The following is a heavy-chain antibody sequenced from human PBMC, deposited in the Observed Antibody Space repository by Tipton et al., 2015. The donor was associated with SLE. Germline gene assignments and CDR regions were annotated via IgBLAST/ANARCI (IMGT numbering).Heavy chain of an antibody. D-gene: IGHD3-10*01. V-gene: IGHV3-49*04. CDR1: GFTFGDYV. J-gene: IGHJ4*02. CDR2: IRSKAYGGTI. CDR3: SRSRGVDY. Sequence: SLRLSCTGFGFTFGDYVMGWVRQAPGKGLEWAGSIRSKAYGGTIEYAASVKDRFTISRDDSESIAYLQMNSLKTEDTAVYYCSRSRGVDYWGQGTRVTVSS.